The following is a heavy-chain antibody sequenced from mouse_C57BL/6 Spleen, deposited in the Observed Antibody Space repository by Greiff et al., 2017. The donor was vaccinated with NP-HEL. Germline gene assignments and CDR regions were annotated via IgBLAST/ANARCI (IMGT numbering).Heavy chain of an antibody. Sequence: PGQGLEWIGMIHPNSGSTNYNEKFKSKATLTVDKSSSTAYMQLSSLTSEDSAVYYCARDLPNAMDYWGQGTSVTVSS. CDR3: ARDLPNAMDY. J-gene: IGHJ4*01. CDR2: IHPNSGST. V-gene: IGHV1-64*01. D-gene: IGHD2-1*01.